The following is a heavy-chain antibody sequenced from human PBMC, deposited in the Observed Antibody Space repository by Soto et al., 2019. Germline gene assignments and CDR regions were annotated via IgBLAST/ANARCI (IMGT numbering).Heavy chain of an antibody. J-gene: IGHJ6*02. V-gene: IGHV4-39*01. CDR3: ARHRGATPVYYGMDV. CDR2: ISYSGTT. D-gene: IGHD1-26*01. CDR1: GDSISGYY. Sequence: LSLTCAVSGDSISGYYWTWIRQPPGKGLEWVGSISYSGTTDYNPSLKSRVSLSVDTSKNQFSLKLRSVTAADTAVYYCARHRGATPVYYGMDVWGQGTTVTVSS.